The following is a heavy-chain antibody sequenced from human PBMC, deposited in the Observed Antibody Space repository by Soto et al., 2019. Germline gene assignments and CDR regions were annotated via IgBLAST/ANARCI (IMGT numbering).Heavy chain of an antibody. V-gene: IGHV3-23*01. CDR3: ARWSYLDY. CDR2: ISGSDGKT. CDR1: GFSFGSYA. Sequence: SLRLSCAASGFSFGSYALSWVRQDPGKGLEWVSTISGSDGKTFYADSVKGRFSISRDTSQSTLYLQMNSLRADDTAMYYCARWSYLDYWGQGTRVTVSS. D-gene: IGHD3-3*01. J-gene: IGHJ4*02.